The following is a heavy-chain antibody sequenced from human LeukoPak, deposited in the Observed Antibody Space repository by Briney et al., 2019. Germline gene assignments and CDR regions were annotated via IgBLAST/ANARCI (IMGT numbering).Heavy chain of an antibody. J-gene: IGHJ4*02. Sequence: GESLKISCKGSGYRFTNYWINWVRQMPGKGLEWMGRIDPSDSYTNYSPSFQGQVTLSVDKSITTAYLQWSSLKASDTAMYYCARQASAASDYWGQGTLVTVSS. CDR2: IDPSDSYT. V-gene: IGHV5-10-1*04. D-gene: IGHD6-13*01. CDR1: GYRFTNYW. CDR3: ARQASAASDY.